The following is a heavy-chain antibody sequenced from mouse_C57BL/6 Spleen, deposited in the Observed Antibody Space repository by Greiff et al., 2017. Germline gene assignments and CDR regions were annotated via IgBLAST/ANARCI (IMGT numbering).Heavy chain of an antibody. CDR3: ARSNDPYAMDY. CDR1: GYTFTSYW. J-gene: IGHJ4*01. V-gene: IGHV1-69*01. D-gene: IGHD2-3*01. Sequence: VQLQQPGAELVMPGASVKLSCKASGYTFTSYWMHWVKQRPGQGLEWIGEIDPSDSYTNYNQKFKGKSTLTIDKSSSTAYMQLSSLTSEDSAVDYCARSNDPYAMDYWGQGTAVTVSS. CDR2: IDPSDSYT.